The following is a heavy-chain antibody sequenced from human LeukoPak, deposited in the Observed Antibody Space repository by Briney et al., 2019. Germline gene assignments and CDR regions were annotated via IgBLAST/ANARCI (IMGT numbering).Heavy chain of an antibody. CDR1: GFTFRSYS. J-gene: IGHJ4*02. Sequence: GGSLRLSCAASGFTFRSYSMNWVRQAPGKGLEWVSSISTSRSYIYYADSVKGRFTISRDNAKNSLYLQMNSLRAEDTAVYYCARVNYGSGSYWGQGTLVTVSS. V-gene: IGHV3-21*04. CDR3: ARVNYGSGSY. CDR2: ISTSRSYI. D-gene: IGHD3-10*01.